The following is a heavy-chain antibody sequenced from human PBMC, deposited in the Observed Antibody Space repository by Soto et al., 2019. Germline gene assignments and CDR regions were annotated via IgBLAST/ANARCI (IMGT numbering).Heavy chain of an antibody. CDR3: ARDIAVAGTDWCDP. CDR1: GYTFTSYA. CDR2: INAGNGNT. Sequence: ASVKVSCKASGYTFTSYAMHWVRQAPGQRLEWMGWINAGNGNTKYSQKFQGRVTITRDTSANTAYMELSSLRSEDTAVYYCARDIAVAGTDWCDPWGQGTLVTDSS. V-gene: IGHV1-3*01. J-gene: IGHJ5*02. D-gene: IGHD6-19*01.